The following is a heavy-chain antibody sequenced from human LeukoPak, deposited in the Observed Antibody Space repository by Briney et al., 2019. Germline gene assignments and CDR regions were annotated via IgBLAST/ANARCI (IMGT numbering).Heavy chain of an antibody. D-gene: IGHD6-6*01. Sequence: PSETLSLTCTVSGGSISSSSYYWGWIRQPPGKGLEWNGSIYYSGSTYYNPSLKSRATISVDTSKNQFSLKLSSVTAADTAVYYCARHAGYSSSEGGPWGQGTLVAVSS. J-gene: IGHJ5*02. CDR2: IYYSGST. CDR1: GGSISSSSYY. V-gene: IGHV4-39*01. CDR3: ARHAGYSSSEGGP.